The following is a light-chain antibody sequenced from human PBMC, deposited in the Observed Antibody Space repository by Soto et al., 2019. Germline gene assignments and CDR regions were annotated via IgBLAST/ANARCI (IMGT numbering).Light chain of an antibody. CDR3: MQVLQTPPT. Sequence: DIVMTQSPLSLPVTPGEPASISCRSSQSLLHSNGYNYLDWYLQKPGQSPHLLIYLGSNRASGVPDRFSGSGSGTDFTLKISRVEAEDVGVYYCMQVLQTPPTFGGGTKVQIK. V-gene: IGKV2-28*01. CDR1: QSLLHSNGYNY. J-gene: IGKJ4*01. CDR2: LGS.